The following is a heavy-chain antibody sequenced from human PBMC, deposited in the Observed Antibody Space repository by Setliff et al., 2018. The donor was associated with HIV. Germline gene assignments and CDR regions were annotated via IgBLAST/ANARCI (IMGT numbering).Heavy chain of an antibody. CDR1: GFIFRTYW. V-gene: IGHV3-7*01. CDR2: INQDGSER. D-gene: IGHD3-10*01. J-gene: IGHJ4*02. Sequence: GGSLRLSCGASGFIFRTYWMSWVRQAPGKGLEWVANINQDGSERDYVNSVKGRFTIFRDNAKDSLHLQMNDLTADDTAVYYCARGSPFGELFFGYWGQGTLVTVSS. CDR3: ARGSPFGELFFGY.